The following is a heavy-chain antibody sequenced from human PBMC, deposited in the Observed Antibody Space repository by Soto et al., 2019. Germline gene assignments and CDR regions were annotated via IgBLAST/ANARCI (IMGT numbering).Heavy chain of an antibody. CDR1: GGSISSYY. Sequence: QVQLQESGPGLVKPSETLSLTCTVSGGSISSYYWSWIRQPPGKGLEWIGYIYYSGSTNYNPSIKSRVTISVDTSKNQFSLKLSSVTAADTAVYYCAREGLTGTIGLYYYYGMDVWGQGTTVTVSS. V-gene: IGHV4-59*01. J-gene: IGHJ6*02. CDR3: AREGLTGTIGLYYYYGMDV. CDR2: IYYSGST. D-gene: IGHD1-7*01.